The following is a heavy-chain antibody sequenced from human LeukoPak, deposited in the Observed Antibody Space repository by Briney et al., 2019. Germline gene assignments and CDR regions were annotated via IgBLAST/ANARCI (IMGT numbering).Heavy chain of an antibody. CDR2: ISDSGST. J-gene: IGHJ4*02. V-gene: IGHV4-59*08. Sequence: PSETLSLTCTVSGASISSYYWSWIRQPPGTGLEWIGYISDSGSTNYNPSLKSRVTISVDTSKKQFSLKLNSVTAADTAVYHCARLPSGHILIGYYGLEHWGRGTQVTVSS. D-gene: IGHD3-9*01. CDR1: GASISSYY. CDR3: ARLPSGHILIGYYGLEH.